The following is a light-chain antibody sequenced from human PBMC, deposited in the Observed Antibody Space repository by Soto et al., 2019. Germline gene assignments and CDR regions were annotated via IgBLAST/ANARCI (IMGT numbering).Light chain of an antibody. J-gene: IGKJ3*01. V-gene: IGKV1-5*01. CDR3: QQSYSSPFT. Sequence: LQMTQSPSTLSGSVGDRVTITCRASQTISSWLAWYQQKPGKAPKLLIYDASSLESGVPSRFSGSGSGTEFTLTISSLQPEDFATYYCQQSYSSPFTFGPGTKVDIK. CDR1: QTISSW. CDR2: DAS.